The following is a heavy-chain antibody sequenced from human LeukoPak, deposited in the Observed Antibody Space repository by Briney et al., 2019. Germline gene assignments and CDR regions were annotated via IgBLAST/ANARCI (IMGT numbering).Heavy chain of an antibody. V-gene: IGHV1-2*02. CDR2: INPNSGGT. Sequence: ASVKVSCKTSGYTFTGYYMHWVRQAPGQGLEWMGWINPNSGGTNYAQKLQGRVTMTTDTSTSTAYMELRSLRSDDTAVYYCARDTLITMVRGVIIALGYRGQGTLVTVSS. D-gene: IGHD3-10*01. CDR1: GYTFTGYY. CDR3: ARDTLITMVRGVIIALGY. J-gene: IGHJ4*02.